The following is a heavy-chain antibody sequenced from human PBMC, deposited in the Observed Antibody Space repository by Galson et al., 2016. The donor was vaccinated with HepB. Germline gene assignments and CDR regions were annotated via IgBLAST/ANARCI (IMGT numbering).Heavy chain of an antibody. CDR1: GFNVSYSY. D-gene: IGHD1-26*01. J-gene: IGHJ3*02. CDR2: LYSDGKT. V-gene: IGHV3-53*01. CDR3: ARDGGYAGSYSVGDAFDI. Sequence: SLRLSCADSGFNVSYSYMTWIRQAPGKGLEWVSILYSDGKTFYADSVKGRFTTSRDNSKKTLNLQMNRLRAEDTAIYYCARDGGYAGSYSVGDAFDIWGQGNPGHRLL.